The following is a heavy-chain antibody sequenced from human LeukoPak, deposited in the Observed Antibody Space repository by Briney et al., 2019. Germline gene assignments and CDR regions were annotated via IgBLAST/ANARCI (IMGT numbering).Heavy chain of an antibody. Sequence: HPGGSLRLSCAASGFTFDDYGMHWVRQAPGKGLEWVSGISWNSDSVGYADSVKGRFTISRDNAENSLYLQMNSLRAEDTAFYYCARAGGSRYYYAMDVWGQGTTVTVSS. CDR3: ARAGGSRYYYAMDV. V-gene: IGHV3-9*01. CDR2: ISWNSDSV. J-gene: IGHJ6*02. CDR1: GFTFDDYG. D-gene: IGHD3-16*01.